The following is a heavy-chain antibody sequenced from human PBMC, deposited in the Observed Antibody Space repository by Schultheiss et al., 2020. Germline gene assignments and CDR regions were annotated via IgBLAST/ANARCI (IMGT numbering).Heavy chain of an antibody. Sequence: GGSLRLSCAASGFTFSSYAMHWVRQAPGKGLEWVAVISYDGSNKYYADSVKGRFTISRDNSKNTLYLQMNSLRAEDTAVYYCARDKPLQVSSGWYRYYFDYWGQGTLVTVSS. V-gene: IGHV3-30-3*01. D-gene: IGHD6-19*01. CDR2: ISYDGSNK. J-gene: IGHJ4*02. CDR3: ARDKPLQVSSGWYRYYFDY. CDR1: GFTFSSYA.